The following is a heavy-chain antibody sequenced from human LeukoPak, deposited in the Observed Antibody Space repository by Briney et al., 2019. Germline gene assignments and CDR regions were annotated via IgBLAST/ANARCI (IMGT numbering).Heavy chain of an antibody. CDR2: IIPIFGTA. Sequence: VASVKVSCKAPGGTFSSYAISWVRQAPGQGLEWMGGIIPIFGTANYAQKFQGRVTITADESTSTAYMELSSLRSEDTAVYYCARDRGRRFGELLSIDAFDIWGQGTMVTVSS. J-gene: IGHJ3*02. V-gene: IGHV1-69*13. CDR3: ARDRGRRFGELLSIDAFDI. D-gene: IGHD3-10*01. CDR1: GGTFSSYA.